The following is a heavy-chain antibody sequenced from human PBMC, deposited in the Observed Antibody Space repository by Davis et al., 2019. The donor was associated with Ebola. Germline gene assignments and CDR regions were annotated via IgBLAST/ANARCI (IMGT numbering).Heavy chain of an antibody. Sequence: MPSETLSLTCAVYGGSFSGYYWSWIRQPPGKGLEWIGEINHSGSTNYNPSLKSRVTISVDRSKNQFSLKLSSVTAADTAVYYCAREMSSSDSMYYYGMDVWGQGTTVTVSS. CDR3: AREMSSSDSMYYYGMDV. D-gene: IGHD6-6*01. CDR1: GGSFSGYY. J-gene: IGHJ6*02. V-gene: IGHV4-34*01. CDR2: INHSGST.